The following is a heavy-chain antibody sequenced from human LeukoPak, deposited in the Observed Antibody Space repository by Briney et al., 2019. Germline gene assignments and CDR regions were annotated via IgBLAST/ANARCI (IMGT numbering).Heavy chain of an antibody. V-gene: IGHV4-34*01. D-gene: IGHD6-13*01. Sequence: PSETLSLTCAVYGGSFSGYYWSWIRQPPGKGLEWIGEINHSGSTNYNPSLKSRVTILVDTSKNQFSLKLSSVTAADTAVYYCARAIMSSSWHFDYWGQGTLVTVSS. CDR2: INHSGST. CDR1: GGSFSGYY. CDR3: ARAIMSSSWHFDY. J-gene: IGHJ4*02.